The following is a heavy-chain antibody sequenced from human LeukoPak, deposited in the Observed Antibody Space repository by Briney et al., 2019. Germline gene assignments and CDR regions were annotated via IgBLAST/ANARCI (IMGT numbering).Heavy chain of an antibody. CDR1: GGSISSSSYY. CDR3: ARGGYCGGDCYYYFDY. CDR2: IYYSGST. J-gene: IGHJ4*02. D-gene: IGHD2-21*02. Sequence: PSETLSLTCTVSGGSISSSSYYWGWIRQPPGKGLEWIGSIYYSGSTYYNPSLKSRVTISVDTSKNQFSLKLSSVTAADTAVYYCARGGYCGGDCYYYFDYWGQGTLVTVSS. V-gene: IGHV4-39*07.